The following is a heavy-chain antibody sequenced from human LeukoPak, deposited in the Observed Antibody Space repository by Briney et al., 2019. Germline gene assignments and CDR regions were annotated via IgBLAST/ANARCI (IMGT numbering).Heavy chain of an antibody. V-gene: IGHV4-59*01. J-gene: IGHJ1*01. CDR3: ARGPRPEYFHH. CDR2: IYYSGST. CDR1: GGSISSYY. Sequence: SETLSLTCTVSGGSISSYYWSWIRQPPGKGLEWIGYIYYSGSTNYNPSLKSRVTISVDTSKNQFSLKLSSVSAADTAVYYCARGPRPEYFHHWGQGTLVTVSS.